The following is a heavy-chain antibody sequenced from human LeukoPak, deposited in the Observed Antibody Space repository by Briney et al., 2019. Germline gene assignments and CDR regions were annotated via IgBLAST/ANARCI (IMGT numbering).Heavy chain of an antibody. CDR2: IIPIFGTA. CDR1: GGTFSSYA. Sequence: SVKVSCKASGGTFSSYAISWVRQAPGQGLEWMGGIIPIFGTANYAQKFQGRVTITADESTSTAYMELSSLRSEDTAVYYCAKIVVVPAVHPRGYYMDVWGKGTTVTVSS. J-gene: IGHJ6*03. D-gene: IGHD2-2*01. CDR3: AKIVVVPAVHPRGYYMDV. V-gene: IGHV1-69*13.